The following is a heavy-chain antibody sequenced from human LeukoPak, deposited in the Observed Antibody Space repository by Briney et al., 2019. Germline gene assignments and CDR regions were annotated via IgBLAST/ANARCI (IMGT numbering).Heavy chain of an antibody. CDR3: AKTALWFGEFSHFDY. CDR1: GFTFSSYG. Sequence: GGSLRLSCAASGFTFSSYGMHWVRQAPGKGLEWVAVISYDGSNKYYADSVKGRFTISRDNSKNTLYLQMNSLRAEDTAVYYCAKTALWFGEFSHFDYWGQGTLVTVSS. J-gene: IGHJ4*02. V-gene: IGHV3-30*18. CDR2: ISYDGSNK. D-gene: IGHD3-10*01.